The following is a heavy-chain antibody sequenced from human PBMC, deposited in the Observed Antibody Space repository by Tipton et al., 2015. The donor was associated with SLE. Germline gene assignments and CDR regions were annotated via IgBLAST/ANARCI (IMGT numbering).Heavy chain of an antibody. CDR1: GGSISSGDYY. Sequence: LRLSCTVSGGSISSGDYYWSWIRQPPGKGLEWIGYIYYSGSTYYNPSLKSRVTISVDTSKNQFSLKLSSVTAADTAVYYCAREMATGRAFDIWGQGTMVTVSS. CDR3: AREMATGRAFDI. CDR2: IYYSGST. V-gene: IGHV4-30-4*01. D-gene: IGHD5-24*01. J-gene: IGHJ3*02.